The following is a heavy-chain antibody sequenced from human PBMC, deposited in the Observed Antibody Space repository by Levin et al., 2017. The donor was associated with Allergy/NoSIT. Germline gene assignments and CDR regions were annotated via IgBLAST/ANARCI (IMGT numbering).Heavy chain of an antibody. CDR1: GGSISSYY. Sequence: SETLSLTCTVSGGSISSYYWSWIRQPPGKGLEWIGYIYYSGSTNYNPSLKSRVTISVDTSKNQFSLKLSSVTAADTAVYYCARAPTAYDSSGYPLDAFGIWGQGTMVTVSS. CDR2: IYYSGST. D-gene: IGHD3-22*01. CDR3: ARAPTAYDSSGYPLDAFGI. J-gene: IGHJ3*02. V-gene: IGHV4-59*01.